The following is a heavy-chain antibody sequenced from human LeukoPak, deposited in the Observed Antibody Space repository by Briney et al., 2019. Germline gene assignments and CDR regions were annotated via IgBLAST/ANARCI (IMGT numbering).Heavy chain of an antibody. V-gene: IGHV4-39*01. D-gene: IGHD1-26*01. Sequence: KSSETLSLTCTLSGGSVSSRNHYWGWIRQPPGKGLEWIGSIYVIGTNYYNPSLQSRVTLSVDTSKSQVSLKLTSVTAADTALYYCARQVGATTLIDHWGQGTLVTVSS. CDR3: ARQVGATTLIDH. J-gene: IGHJ4*02. CDR2: IYVIGTN. CDR1: GGSVSSRNHY.